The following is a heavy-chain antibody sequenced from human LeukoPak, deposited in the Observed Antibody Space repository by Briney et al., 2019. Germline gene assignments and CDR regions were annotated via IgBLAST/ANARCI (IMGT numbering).Heavy chain of an antibody. V-gene: IGHV4-38-2*02. CDR1: GYSISSGYY. CDR2: IYHSGST. D-gene: IGHD2-2*01. Sequence: SETLSLTCTVSGYSISSGYYWGWIRQPPGKGLEWIGSIYHSGSTYYNPSLKSRVTISVDTSKNQFSLKLSSVTAADTAVYYCAREAAQLLSIAYWGRGTRVTVSS. CDR3: AREAAQLLSIAY. J-gene: IGHJ4*02.